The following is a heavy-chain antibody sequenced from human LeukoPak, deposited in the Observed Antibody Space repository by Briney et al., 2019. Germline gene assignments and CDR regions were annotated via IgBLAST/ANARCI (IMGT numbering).Heavy chain of an antibody. CDR2: ITISGHTK. CDR3: ARGDPHADL. Sequence: VGSLRLSSAPPLFDLHTYEMNWVRQALRKGLEWIADITISGHTKNYADSVKGRFTISRDSARTSLYLQMNSLRVEDTGVYFCARGDPHADLWGQGTLVTVSS. J-gene: IGHJ5*02. CDR1: LFDLHTYE. V-gene: IGHV3-48*03.